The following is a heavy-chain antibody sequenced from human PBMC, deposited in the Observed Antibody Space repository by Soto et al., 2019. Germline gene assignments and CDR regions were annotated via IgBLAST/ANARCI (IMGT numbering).Heavy chain of an antibody. J-gene: IGHJ6*02. CDR3: ARGIGYCSGGSCYPYYYYGMDV. D-gene: IGHD2-15*01. V-gene: IGHV3-13*01. CDR2: IGTAGDT. CDR1: GFTFSSYD. Sequence: GGSLRLSCAASGFTFSSYDMHWVRQATGKGLEWVSAIGTAGDTYYPGSVKGRFTISRENAKNSLYLQMNSLRAEDTAVYYCARGIGYCSGGSCYPYYYYGMDVWGQGTTVTVSS.